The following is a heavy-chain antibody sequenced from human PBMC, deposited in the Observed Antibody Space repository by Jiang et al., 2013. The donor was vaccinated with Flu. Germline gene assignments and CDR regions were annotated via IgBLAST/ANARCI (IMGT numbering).Heavy chain of an antibody. Sequence: GAEVKKPGESLKISCKSSGYSFTSYWIGWVRQMPGKGLEWMGIIYPGDSDVRYSPSFQGQVTISADKSVSTAYLQWSSLKASDTAMYYCARHGSIGARQNWFDPWGQGTLVTVSS. V-gene: IGHV5-51*01. CDR2: IYPGDSDV. D-gene: IGHD6-6*01. CDR3: ARHGSIGARQNWFDP. J-gene: IGHJ5*02. CDR1: GYSFTSYW.